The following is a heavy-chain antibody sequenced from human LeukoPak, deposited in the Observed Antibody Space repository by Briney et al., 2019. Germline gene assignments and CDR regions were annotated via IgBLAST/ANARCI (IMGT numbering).Heavy chain of an antibody. Sequence: GGSLRLSCVDSGFTCSNCAMSWVRQAPGKGLEWVSAISGSGGSTYYADSVKGRFTISRDNSKNTLNLQMNSLRAEDTAVYYCAKDSKAAVKYYFDHWGQGTLVTVSS. CDR3: AKDSKAAVKYYFDH. V-gene: IGHV3-23*01. CDR1: GFTCSNCA. J-gene: IGHJ4*02. CDR2: ISGSGGST. D-gene: IGHD6-13*01.